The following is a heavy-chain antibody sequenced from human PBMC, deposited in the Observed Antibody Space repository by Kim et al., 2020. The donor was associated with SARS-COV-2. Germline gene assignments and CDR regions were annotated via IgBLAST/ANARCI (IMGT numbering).Heavy chain of an antibody. CDR2: INHSGST. V-gene: IGHV4-34*01. CDR1: GGSFSGYY. D-gene: IGHD6-19*01. J-gene: IGHJ4*01. CDR3: ASFRPAVAGTGRSWASDY. Sequence: SETLSLTCAVYGGSFSGYYWSWIRQPPGKGLEWIGEINHSGSTNYNPSLKSRVTISVDTSKNQFSLKLSSVTAADTAVYYCASFRPAVAGTGRSWASDY.